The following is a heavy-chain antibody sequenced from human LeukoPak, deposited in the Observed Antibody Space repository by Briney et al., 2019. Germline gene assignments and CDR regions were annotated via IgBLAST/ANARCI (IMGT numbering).Heavy chain of an antibody. J-gene: IGHJ4*02. V-gene: IGHV1-8*01. CDR2: MNPNSGNT. Sequence: ASVKVSCKASGYTFTSYDINWVRQATGQGLEWMGWMNPNSGNTGYAQKFQGRVNMTRNTSISTAYMELSSLRSEDTAVYYCARDTPLIAARPLDYWGQETLVTVSS. CDR3: ARDTPLIAARPLDY. CDR1: GYTFTSYD. D-gene: IGHD6-6*01.